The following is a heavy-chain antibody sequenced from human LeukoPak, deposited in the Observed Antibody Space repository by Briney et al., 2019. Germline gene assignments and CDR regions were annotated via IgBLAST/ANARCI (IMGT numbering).Heavy chain of an antibody. Sequence: PGGSLRLSCVASEFTFSTYVMSWVRQAPGKGLEWVSGISGSGTTTYYADSVKGRFTISRDNSKNTLSLQMNSLRAEDTAVYYCAKAADDSSGYYWGRYYYYMDVWGKGTTVTISS. CDR2: ISGSGTTT. CDR3: AKAADDSSGYYWGRYYYYMDV. V-gene: IGHV3-23*01. CDR1: EFTFSTYV. D-gene: IGHD3-22*01. J-gene: IGHJ6*03.